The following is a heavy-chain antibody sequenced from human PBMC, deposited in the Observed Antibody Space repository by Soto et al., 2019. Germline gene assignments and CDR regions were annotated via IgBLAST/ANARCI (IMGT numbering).Heavy chain of an antibody. Sequence: SETLSLTCTVSGVSISSYYWSWLRQPPGKGLDWIGYIYYSGSTAYNPSLKSRVTISLDTSKNQFSLKLSSVTAADTAVYYCAGHKASFFDFWGQGTLVTVSS. CDR2: IYYSGST. V-gene: IGHV4-59*08. D-gene: IGHD3-16*02. CDR1: GVSISSYY. J-gene: IGHJ4*02. CDR3: AGHKASFFDF.